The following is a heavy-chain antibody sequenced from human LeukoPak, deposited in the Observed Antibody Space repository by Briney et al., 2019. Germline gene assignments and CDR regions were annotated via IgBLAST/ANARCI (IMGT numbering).Heavy chain of an antibody. CDR1: GFTFSSYA. CDR2: ISGSGGST. CDR3: AKADGEERKLGYCSGGSCYWDY. Sequence: GGSLRLSCAASGFTFSSYAMSWVRQAPGKGLEWVSDISGSGGSTYYADSVKGRFTISRDNSKNTLYLQMNSLRAEDTAVYYCAKADGEERKLGYCSGGSCYWDYWGQGTLVTVSS. D-gene: IGHD2-15*01. J-gene: IGHJ4*02. V-gene: IGHV3-23*01.